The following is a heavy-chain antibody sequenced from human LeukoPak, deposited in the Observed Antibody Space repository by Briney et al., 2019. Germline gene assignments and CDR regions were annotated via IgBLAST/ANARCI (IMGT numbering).Heavy chain of an antibody. CDR3: AKVGGIVVVVAATGLDY. V-gene: IGHV3-23*01. CDR2: ISGSGGST. CDR1: GFTFSSYA. D-gene: IGHD2-15*01. J-gene: IGHJ4*02. Sequence: HPGRSLRLSCAASGFTFSSYAMSWVRQAPGKGLEWVSAISGSGGSTYYADSVKGRFTISRDNSKNTLYLQMNSLRAEDTAVYYCAKVGGIVVVVAATGLDYWGQGTLVTVSS.